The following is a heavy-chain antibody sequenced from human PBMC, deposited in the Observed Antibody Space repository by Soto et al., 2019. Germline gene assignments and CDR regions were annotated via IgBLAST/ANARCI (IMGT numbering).Heavy chain of an antibody. V-gene: IGHV1-8*01. Sequence: QVQLVQSGAEVKQPGASVKVPCKASGYTFTSYDINWVRQATGQGLEWMGWMNPNSGNTGYVQKFQGRVTMTRNSSVSTAYMELSSLGSDDTAVYYCARPRRNYYGMDVWGQGTTVTVSS. J-gene: IGHJ6*02. CDR3: ARPRRNYYGMDV. CDR2: MNPNSGNT. CDR1: GYTFTSYD.